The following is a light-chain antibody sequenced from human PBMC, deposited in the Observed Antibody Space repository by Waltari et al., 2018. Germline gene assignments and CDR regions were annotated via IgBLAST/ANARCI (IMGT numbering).Light chain of an antibody. V-gene: IGKV1-39*01. Sequence: DIQMTQSPSSLSASVGDRVTITCRASQSISAYLNWYQQKPGKAPNLLIYATSSLQSGVPSRFGGSGSGTDFTLTISSLQPEDFATYFCQQTYFTVETFGPGTKVDIK. CDR1: QSISAY. CDR3: QQTYFTVET. J-gene: IGKJ3*01. CDR2: ATS.